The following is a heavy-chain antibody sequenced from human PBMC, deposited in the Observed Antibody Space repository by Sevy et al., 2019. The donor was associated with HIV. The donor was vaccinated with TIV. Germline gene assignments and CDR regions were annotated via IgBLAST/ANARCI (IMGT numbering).Heavy chain of an antibody. J-gene: IGHJ3*02. Sequence: SETLSLPCAVSGYSISSGYYWGWIRQPPGKGLEWIGSIYHSGSTYYNPSLKSRVTISVDTSKNQFSLKLSSVTAADTAVYYCASDPEGRRITMVRGVIITVGAFDIWGQGTMVTVSS. D-gene: IGHD3-10*01. CDR2: IYHSGST. CDR3: ASDPEGRRITMVRGVIITVGAFDI. CDR1: GYSISSGYY. V-gene: IGHV4-38-2*01.